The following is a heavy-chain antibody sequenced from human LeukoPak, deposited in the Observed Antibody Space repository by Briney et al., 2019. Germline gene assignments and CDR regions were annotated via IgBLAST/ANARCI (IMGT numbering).Heavy chain of an antibody. CDR3: ARDRRYFDDAFDI. CDR1: GFTFSSYG. V-gene: IGHV3-30*03. J-gene: IGHJ3*02. CDR2: ISYDGSNK. Sequence: GRSLRLSCAASGFTFSSYGMHWVRQAPGKGLEWVAVISYDGSNKYYADSVKGRFTISRDNSKNTLYLQMNSLRAEDTAVYYCARDRRYFDDAFDIWGQGTMVTVSS. D-gene: IGHD3-9*01.